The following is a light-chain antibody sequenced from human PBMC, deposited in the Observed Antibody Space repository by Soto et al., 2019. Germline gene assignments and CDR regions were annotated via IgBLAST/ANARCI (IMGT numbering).Light chain of an antibody. CDR3: QEYGTSRT. CDR2: DAS. J-gene: IGKJ1*01. CDR1: QSFSRTY. Sequence: EVVLTQSPGTLSLSPGERATLSCRASQSFSRTYLAWYQQKPGQAPRLLIYDASSRATGIPDRFSGSGSGTDFDLTISRLEPDDFAVYYCQEYGTSRTFGQGTKVEIK. V-gene: IGKV3-20*01.